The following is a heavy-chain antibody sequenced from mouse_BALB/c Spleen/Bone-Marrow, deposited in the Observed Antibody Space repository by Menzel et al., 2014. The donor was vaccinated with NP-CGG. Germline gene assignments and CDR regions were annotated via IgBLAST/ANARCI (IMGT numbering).Heavy chain of an antibody. CDR3: ARGDYGNPWFAY. CDR2: IYPGNDGT. Sequence: SGAELVRSGASVKMSCKASGYTFTDYNMHWVKQTPGQGLKWIGYIYPGNDGTNYNQKFKGKATLTADTSSNTAYMQISSLTSEDSAVYFCARGDYGNPWFAYWGQGTLVAVSA. D-gene: IGHD2-1*01. J-gene: IGHJ3*01. V-gene: IGHV1-12*01. CDR1: GYTFTDYN.